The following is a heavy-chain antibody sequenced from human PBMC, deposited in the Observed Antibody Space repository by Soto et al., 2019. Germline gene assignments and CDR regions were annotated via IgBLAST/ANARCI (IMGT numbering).Heavy chain of an antibody. CDR1: GFTFSSYS. CDR2: ISSSSTI. D-gene: IGHD6-19*01. V-gene: IGHV3-48*01. Sequence: GGSLRLSCAASGFTFSSYSMNWVRQAPGKGLEWVSYISSSSTIYYADSVKGRFTISRDNAKNSLYLQMNSLRAEDTAVYYCARKSRPPDSGWYVEAFDYWGQGTLVTVSS. J-gene: IGHJ4*02. CDR3: ARKSRPPDSGWYVEAFDY.